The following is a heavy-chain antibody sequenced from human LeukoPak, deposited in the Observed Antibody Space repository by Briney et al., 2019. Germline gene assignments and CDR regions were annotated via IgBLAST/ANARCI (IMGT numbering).Heavy chain of an antibody. CDR3: ARVYSYYYYYMDV. CDR2: IIPIFGTA. V-gene: IGHV1-69*13. D-gene: IGHD2-15*01. Sequence: ASVKVSCKASGYTFTSYYMHWVRQAPGQGLEWMGGIIPIFGTANYAQKFQGRVTITADESTSTAYMELSSLRSEDTAVYYCARVYSYYYYYMDVWGKGTTVTVSS. CDR1: GYTFTSYY. J-gene: IGHJ6*03.